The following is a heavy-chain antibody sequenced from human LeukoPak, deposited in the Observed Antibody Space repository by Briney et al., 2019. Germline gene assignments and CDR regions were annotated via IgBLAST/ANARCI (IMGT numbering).Heavy chain of an antibody. CDR1: GRSFSGYY. CDR2: INHSGST. Sequence: SETQSLTCAVYGRSFSGYYWSWIRQPPGVGLEWIGEINHSGSTNYNPSLRSRVTISVDTSNNQFSLKLSSVTAADTAVYYCARRVTTLYYMDVWGKGTTVTVSS. J-gene: IGHJ6*03. CDR3: ARRVTTLYYMDV. D-gene: IGHD1-14*01. V-gene: IGHV4-34*01.